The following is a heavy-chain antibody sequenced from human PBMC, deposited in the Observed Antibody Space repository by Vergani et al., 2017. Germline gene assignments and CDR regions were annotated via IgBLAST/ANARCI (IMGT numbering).Heavy chain of an antibody. CDR2: IFYSGTT. CDR3: GRVDTQVPATSHFYYMDV. Sequence: QVQLQESGPGVVKPSQTLSLTCALSGGSISSGDHCWTWIRQRPGKGLEWIGYIFYSGTTYDNPSLRSRLTISVDTSQNQFSLKLRSVTAADTAVYYGGRVDTQVPATSHFYYMDVWGKGTTVVVSS. D-gene: IGHD6-25*01. V-gene: IGHV4-31*11. J-gene: IGHJ6*03. CDR1: GGSISSGDHC.